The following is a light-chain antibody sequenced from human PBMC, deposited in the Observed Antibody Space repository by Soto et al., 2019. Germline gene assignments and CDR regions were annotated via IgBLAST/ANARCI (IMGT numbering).Light chain of an antibody. V-gene: IGLV1-40*01. CDR2: GNR. CDR1: SSNLGAGYD. CDR3: QSYDNSLGVCYI. J-gene: IGLJ1*01. Sequence: VLTQPPSVSGAPGQRVTISCTGSSSNLGAGYDVHWYQLLPGTAPKLLIYGNRNRPSGVPDRFSGSKSGTSASLAITGLQAEDEADYYCQSYDNSLGVCYIFGTGTKVTVL.